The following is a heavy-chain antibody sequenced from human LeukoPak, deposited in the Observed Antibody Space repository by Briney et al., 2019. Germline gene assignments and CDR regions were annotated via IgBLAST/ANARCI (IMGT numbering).Heavy chain of an antibody. J-gene: IGHJ4*02. V-gene: IGHV1-46*01. CDR2: INPSGGST. CDR1: GYTLTSYY. CDR3: ARDIGDIVVVPAATFDY. D-gene: IGHD2-2*01. Sequence: ASVKVSCKASGYTLTSYYMHWVRQAPGQGLEWMGIINPSGGSTSYAQKFQGRVTTTRDTSTSTVYMELSSLRSEDTAVYYCARDIGDIVVVPAATFDYWGQGTLVTVSS.